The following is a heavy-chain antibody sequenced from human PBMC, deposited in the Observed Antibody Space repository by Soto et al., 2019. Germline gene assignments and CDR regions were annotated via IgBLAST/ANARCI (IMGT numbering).Heavy chain of an antibody. CDR2: ISGSGGST. CDR1: GFTFSSYA. CDR3: ARRGRGSYYDY. Sequence: EVQLLESGGGLVQPGGSLRLSCAASGFTFSSYAMRWVRQAPVKGLEWVSAISGSGGSTYYADSVKGRFTISRDNSKTTRYRQMNSLRAEDTAVYYCARRGRGSYYDYWGQGTLVTVSS. D-gene: IGHD3-16*01. V-gene: IGHV3-23*01. J-gene: IGHJ4*02.